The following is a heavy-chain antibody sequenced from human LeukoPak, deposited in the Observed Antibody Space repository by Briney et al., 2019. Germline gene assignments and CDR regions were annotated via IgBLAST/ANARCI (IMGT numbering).Heavy chain of an antibody. Sequence: PSETLSLTCAVYGGSFSGYYWSWIRQPPGKGLEWIGEINHSGSTNYNPSLKSRVTISVDTSKNQFSLKLSSVTAADTAVYYCARGSGRRITMVRGVPTLDYWGQGTLVTVSP. CDR2: INHSGST. J-gene: IGHJ4*02. CDR3: ARGSGRRITMVRGVPTLDY. CDR1: GGSFSGYY. D-gene: IGHD3-10*01. V-gene: IGHV4-34*01.